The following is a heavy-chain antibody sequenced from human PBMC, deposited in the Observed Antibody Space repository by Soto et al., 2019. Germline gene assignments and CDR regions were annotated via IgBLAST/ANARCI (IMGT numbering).Heavy chain of an antibody. J-gene: IGHJ2*01. Sequence: QVQLVQSGAEVKKPGASVKLSCKASGYTFTSYGITWVRPAPGQGLEWMGWISTYNGNTNYAQKLQGRVTMTTDTSTSTAYTELRSLRSDDTAVYYCARVDYDILTEYWYFDLWGRGTLVTVSS. CDR1: GYTFTSYG. CDR3: ARVDYDILTEYWYFDL. V-gene: IGHV1-18*01. D-gene: IGHD3-9*01. CDR2: ISTYNGNT.